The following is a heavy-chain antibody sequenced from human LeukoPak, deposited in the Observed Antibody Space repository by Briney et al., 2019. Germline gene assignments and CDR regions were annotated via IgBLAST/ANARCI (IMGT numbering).Heavy chain of an antibody. Sequence: SETLSLTYTVSGGSISSYYWSWIRQPPGKGLEWIGYIYYSGSTYYNPSLKSRVTISVDTSKNQFSLKLSSVTAADTAVYYCARGNVLRYFTGDVYFDYWGQGTLVTVSS. D-gene: IGHD3-9*01. J-gene: IGHJ4*02. CDR3: ARGNVLRYFTGDVYFDY. CDR1: GGSISSYY. V-gene: IGHV4-30-4*08. CDR2: IYYSGST.